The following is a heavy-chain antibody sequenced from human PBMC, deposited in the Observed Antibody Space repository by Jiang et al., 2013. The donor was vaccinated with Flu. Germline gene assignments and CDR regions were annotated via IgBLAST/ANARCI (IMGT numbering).Heavy chain of an antibody. D-gene: IGHD3-3*01. Sequence: GPGLVKPSETLSLTCNVSGGSISGTSYYWGWIRRTPGKGLEWIASIDNRGSRYYNPSLRSRVTISVDTSKNHFSLTLTSATAADTAVYHCARHRFGLRYLEPFDPWGQGTLVTVSS. CDR1: GGSISGTSYY. J-gene: IGHJ5*02. CDR3: ARHRFGLRYLEPFDP. CDR2: IDNRGSR. V-gene: IGHV4-39*01.